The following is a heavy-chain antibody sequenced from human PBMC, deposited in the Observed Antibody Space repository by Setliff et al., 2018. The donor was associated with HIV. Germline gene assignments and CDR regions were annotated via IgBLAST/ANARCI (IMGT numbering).Heavy chain of an antibody. V-gene: IGHV3-30*01. CDR2: ISYDGSNK. CDR3: VKGGMTNAAFNI. Sequence: GGSLRLSCAASGFTFSSYAMHWVRQAPGKGLAWVAVISYDGSNKRYADNVKGRFTISRDNSKNTLYLQRNSLRLEDTALYYCVKGGMTNAAFNIWGPGTMVTVSS. J-gene: IGHJ3*02. D-gene: IGHD3-16*01. CDR1: GFTFSSYA.